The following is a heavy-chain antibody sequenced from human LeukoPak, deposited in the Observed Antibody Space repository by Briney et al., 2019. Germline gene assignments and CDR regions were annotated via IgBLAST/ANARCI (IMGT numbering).Heavy chain of an antibody. CDR3: ARGFRAFDF. V-gene: IGHV3-21*01. CDR1: GFTFSNAW. CDR2: ISSTSTSI. J-gene: IGHJ3*01. Sequence: AGGSLRLSCAASGFTFSNAWMNWVRQAPGKGLEWVSSISSTSTSIYHADSVKGRFTISRDNTKNSLYLQMNSLRAEDTAVYYCARGFRAFDFWAQGTVVTVSS.